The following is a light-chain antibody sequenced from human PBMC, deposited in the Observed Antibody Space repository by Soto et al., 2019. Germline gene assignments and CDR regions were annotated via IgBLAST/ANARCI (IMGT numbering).Light chain of an antibody. J-gene: IGKJ5*01. CDR3: YQYGSSPIT. CDR1: QSISSNY. Sequence: EIVLTQSPGTLSLSPGERATLSCRASQSISSNYLAWYQQKFGQAPRLLISGASNRATGIPDRFSGSGSGTDFTLTISRLEPEDFAVYYCYQYGSSPITFGPGTRLEIK. CDR2: GAS. V-gene: IGKV3-20*01.